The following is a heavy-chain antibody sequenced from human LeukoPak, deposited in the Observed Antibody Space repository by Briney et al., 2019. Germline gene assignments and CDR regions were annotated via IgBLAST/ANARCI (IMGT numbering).Heavy chain of an antibody. CDR3: ARTERDYYDSSGYYQHTLDY. D-gene: IGHD3-22*01. Sequence: SVKVSCKASGGTFSSYAICWVRQAPGQGLEWMGGIIPIFGTANYAQKFQGRVTITADESTSTAYMELSSLRSEDTAVYYCARTERDYYDSSGYYQHTLDYWGQGTLVTVSS. J-gene: IGHJ4*02. CDR2: IIPIFGTA. CDR1: GGTFSSYA. V-gene: IGHV1-69*13.